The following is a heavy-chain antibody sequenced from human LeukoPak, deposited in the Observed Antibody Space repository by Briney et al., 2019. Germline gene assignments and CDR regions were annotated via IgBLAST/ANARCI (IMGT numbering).Heavy chain of an antibody. CDR3: AKGRDYGDAKDAFDI. J-gene: IGHJ3*02. CDR1: GFTFSSYA. Sequence: PGGSLRLSSAASGFTFSSYAMSWVRQAPGKGLEWVSDISGSGGSTYYADSVKGRFTISRDNSKNTLYLQMNSLRAEDTAVYYCAKGRDYGDAKDAFDIWGQGTMVTVSS. CDR2: ISGSGGST. D-gene: IGHD4-17*01. V-gene: IGHV3-23*01.